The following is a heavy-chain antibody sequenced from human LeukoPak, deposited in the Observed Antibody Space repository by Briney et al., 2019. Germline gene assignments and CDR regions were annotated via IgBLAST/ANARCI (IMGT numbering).Heavy chain of an antibody. Sequence: GGSLRLSCAASGNYWMHWVRQAPGKGLVWVSHINSDGSWTSYADSVKGRFTISKDNAKNTVYQQMNNLRAEDTAVYYCVSFYETYWGRGTLVTVSS. CDR3: VSFYETY. J-gene: IGHJ4*02. CDR2: INSDGSWT. CDR1: GNYW. D-gene: IGHD2-2*01. V-gene: IGHV3-74*01.